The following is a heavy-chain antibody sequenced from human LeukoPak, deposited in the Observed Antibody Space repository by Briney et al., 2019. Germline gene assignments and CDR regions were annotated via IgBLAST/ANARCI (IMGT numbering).Heavy chain of an antibody. CDR1: GYTFTGYY. CDR2: INPNSGGT. Sequence: ASVKVSFKASGYTFTGYYMHWVRQAPGQGLEWMGWINPNSGGTNYAQKFQGRVTMTGDTSISTAYMELSRLRSDDTAVYYCARDQLAYYYGSGRSFGMDVWGQGTTVTVSS. V-gene: IGHV1-2*02. CDR3: ARDQLAYYYGSGRSFGMDV. D-gene: IGHD3-10*01. J-gene: IGHJ6*02.